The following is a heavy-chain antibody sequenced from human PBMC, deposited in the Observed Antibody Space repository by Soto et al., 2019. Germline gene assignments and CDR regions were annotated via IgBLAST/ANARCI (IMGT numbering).Heavy chain of an antibody. CDR3: AKATTNGGWFNPFDS. J-gene: IGHJ4*02. CDR2: LSGSGTST. CDR1: GFSFVNYA. Sequence: QTGGSLRLSCAASGFSFVNYAMNWARQAPGKGLEWVSGLSGSGTSTYYADSVKGRFTISRDNSRDTLFLQMNSLTADDTAVYYCAKATTNGGWFNPFDSWGQGALVTVSS. V-gene: IGHV3-23*01. D-gene: IGHD6-19*01.